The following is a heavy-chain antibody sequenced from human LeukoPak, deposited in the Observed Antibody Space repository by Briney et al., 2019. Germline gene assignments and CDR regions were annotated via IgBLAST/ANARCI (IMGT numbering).Heavy chain of an antibody. Sequence: SETLSLTCAVYGGSLSGYYWGWIRQPPGKGLEWIGSIYYSGSTYYNPSLKSRVTISVDTSKNQFSLKLSSVTAADTAVYYCARLRGSSWYRVPDLTFDYWGQGTLVTVSS. D-gene: IGHD6-13*01. J-gene: IGHJ4*02. V-gene: IGHV4-39*01. CDR1: GGSLSGYY. CDR3: ARLRGSSWYRVPDLTFDY. CDR2: IYYSGST.